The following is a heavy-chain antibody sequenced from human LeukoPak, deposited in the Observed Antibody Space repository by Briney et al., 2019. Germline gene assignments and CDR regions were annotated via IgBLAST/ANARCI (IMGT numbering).Heavy chain of an antibody. CDR3: ARHRTASDY. D-gene: IGHD3-16*02. J-gene: IGHJ4*02. Sequence: GGSLRLSCAASGFTFSTYSMTWVRQAPGKGLEWVSSITSSSSYIYYADSVKGRFTISRDNAKSSLYLQMNSPRAEDTALYYCARHRTASDYWGQGTLVTVSS. CDR1: GFTFSTYS. CDR2: ITSSSSYI. V-gene: IGHV3-21*01.